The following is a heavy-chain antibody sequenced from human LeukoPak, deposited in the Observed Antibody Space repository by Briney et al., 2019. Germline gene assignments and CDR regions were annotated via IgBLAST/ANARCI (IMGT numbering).Heavy chain of an antibody. CDR3: ARPLSYTSGWFGPWGY. V-gene: IGHV4-39*01. CDR2: IHFSGST. Sequence: SETLSLTCNVFGASITDTDYFWAWIRQPPRKGLQWIGSIHFSGSTTYYKASLESRVTIAVDTSKNQFSLTLTSVTAADTAVYYCARPLSYTSGWFGPWGYWGQGTLVAVSS. D-gene: IGHD6-19*01. J-gene: IGHJ4*02. CDR1: GASITDTDYF.